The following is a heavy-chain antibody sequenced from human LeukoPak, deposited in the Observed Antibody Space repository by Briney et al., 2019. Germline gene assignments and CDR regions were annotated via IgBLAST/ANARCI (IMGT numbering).Heavy chain of an antibody. CDR1: GFTFSSYW. V-gene: IGHV3-74*01. D-gene: IGHD1-1*01. Sequence: GGSLRLSCAASGFTFSSYWMHWVRQAPGKGLVWVSRINSDGSSTNYADSVKGRFTISRDNAKNTLYLQMNSLRAEDTAVYYCVRRVTGTTPPYYFDYWGQGTLVTVSS. CDR2: INSDGSST. J-gene: IGHJ4*02. CDR3: VRRVTGTTPPYYFDY.